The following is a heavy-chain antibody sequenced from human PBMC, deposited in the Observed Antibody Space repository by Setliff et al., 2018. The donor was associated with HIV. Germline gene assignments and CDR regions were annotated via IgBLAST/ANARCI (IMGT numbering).Heavy chain of an antibody. CDR3: AQAQTSVSGSYYQYLQH. CDR2: LSGSGGST. Sequence: GGSLRLSCTASGFTLGDYAVNWVRQAPGKGLEWVSSLSGSGGSTYYADSVKGRFTISRDNSKNTLYLRMNSLRAEDTAVYYCAQAQTSVSGSYYQYLQHWGQGTLVTVSS. V-gene: IGHV3-23*01. D-gene: IGHD3-10*01. CDR1: GFTLGDYA. J-gene: IGHJ1*01.